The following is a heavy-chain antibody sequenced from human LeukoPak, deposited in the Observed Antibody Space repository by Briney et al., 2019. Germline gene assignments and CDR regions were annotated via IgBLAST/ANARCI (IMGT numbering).Heavy chain of an antibody. Sequence: SQTLSLTCAISGDSVSSNSASWNWIRQSPSRDLEWLGRTYYRSKWYSDYAVSVKSRITINPDTSKNQFSLQLNSVTPEDTAVYYCAVGTGGGVNWFDPWGQGTLVTVSS. V-gene: IGHV6-1*01. D-gene: IGHD3-16*01. CDR1: GDSVSSNSAS. CDR2: TYYRSKWYS. CDR3: AVGTGGGVNWFDP. J-gene: IGHJ5*02.